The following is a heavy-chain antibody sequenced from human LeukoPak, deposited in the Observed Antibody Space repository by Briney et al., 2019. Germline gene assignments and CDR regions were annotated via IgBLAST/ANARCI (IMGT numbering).Heavy chain of an antibody. CDR1: GFTFTNYW. D-gene: IGHD3-22*01. V-gene: IGHV3-7*01. Sequence: GGSLRLSCAVSGFTFTNYWMTWVRQAPGKGLEWVANIEQDGSEKYYVDSVKGRFTISRDNAKNSLSLQMNSLRAEDTAVYYCARDLSDSSGYFDYWGQGAQVTVSS. CDR3: ARDLSDSSGYFDY. J-gene: IGHJ4*02. CDR2: IEQDGSEK.